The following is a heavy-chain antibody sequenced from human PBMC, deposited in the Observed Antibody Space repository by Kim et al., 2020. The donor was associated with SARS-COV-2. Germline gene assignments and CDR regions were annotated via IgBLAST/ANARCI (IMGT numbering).Heavy chain of an antibody. V-gene: IGHV4-39*07. CDR2: GST. Sequence: GSTYYNPSLKSRVTISVDTSKNQFSLKLSSVTAADTAVYYCAREGGAFDIWGQGTMVTVSS. CDR3: AREGGAFDI. D-gene: IGHD3-16*01. J-gene: IGHJ3*02.